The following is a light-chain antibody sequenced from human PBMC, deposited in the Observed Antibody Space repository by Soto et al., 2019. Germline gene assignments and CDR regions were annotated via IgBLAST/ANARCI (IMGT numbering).Light chain of an antibody. CDR3: SSYTSSSTL. CDR1: NSDVGAYKY. J-gene: IGLJ2*01. Sequence: QSALTQPASVSGSPGQSITISCTGTNSDVGAYKYVSWYQQYPGKAPKIIIYEVSYRPSGVSTRFSGSKSGTTASLTISGLQAEDEADYYCSSYTSSSTLFGGGTKLTVL. CDR2: EVS. V-gene: IGLV2-14*01.